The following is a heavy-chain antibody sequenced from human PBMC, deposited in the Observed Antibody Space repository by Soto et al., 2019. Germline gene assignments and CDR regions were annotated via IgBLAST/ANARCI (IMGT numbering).Heavy chain of an antibody. CDR3: AKDIGVGSSWYHFDY. D-gene: IGHD6-13*01. CDR1: GFTFDDYA. J-gene: IGHJ4*02. V-gene: IGHV3-43D*04. CDR2: ISWDGGST. Sequence: EVQLVESGGVVVQPGGSLRLSCAASGFTFDDYAIHWVRQAPGKGLEWVSLISWDGGSTYYADSVKGRFTISRDNSKNSLYLQMNSLRAEDTALYYCAKDIGVGSSWYHFDYWGQGTLVTVSS.